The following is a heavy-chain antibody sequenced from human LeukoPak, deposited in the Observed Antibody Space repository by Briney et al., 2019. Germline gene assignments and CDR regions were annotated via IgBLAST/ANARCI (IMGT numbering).Heavy chain of an antibody. Sequence: ASVKVSCKASGYTFTSYAMHWVRQAPGQRLEWMGWINAGNGNTNYAQKLQGRVTLTTDTSTSAAYMELRSLRSDDTAVYYCARDPGYSSSPYYYGMDVWGQGTTVTVSS. J-gene: IGHJ6*02. V-gene: IGHV1-3*01. CDR2: INAGNGNT. CDR1: GYTFTSYA. D-gene: IGHD6-13*01. CDR3: ARDPGYSSSPYYYGMDV.